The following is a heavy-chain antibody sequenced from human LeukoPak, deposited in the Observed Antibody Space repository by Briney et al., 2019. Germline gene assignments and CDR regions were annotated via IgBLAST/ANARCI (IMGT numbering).Heavy chain of an antibody. CDR2: IIPIFGSA. J-gene: IGHJ3*02. Sequence: ASVKVSCKASGGTFSSYAISWVRQAPGQGLEWMGGIIPIFGSANYAQKFQGRVTITADESTSTAYMELSSLRSEDTAVYYCAGGDSGSYPSYDAFDIWGQGTMVTVS. CDR1: GGTFSSYA. CDR3: AGGDSGSYPSYDAFDI. V-gene: IGHV1-69*13. D-gene: IGHD1-26*01.